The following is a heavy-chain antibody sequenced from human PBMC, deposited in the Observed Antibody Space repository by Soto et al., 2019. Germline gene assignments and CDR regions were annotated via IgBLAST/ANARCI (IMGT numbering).Heavy chain of an antibody. CDR2: ISSTTNYI. CDR3: ATESEDLTSKLDY. V-gene: IGHV3-21*06. CDR1: GFTFTRYS. Sequence: GGTLRLSCAASGFTFTRYSMNWVRQAPGKGLEWVSSISSTTNYIYYGDSMKGRFTISRDNAKNSLYLEMNSLRAGDTAVYYFATESEDLTSKLDYSCQGTLLTVFS. J-gene: IGHJ4*02.